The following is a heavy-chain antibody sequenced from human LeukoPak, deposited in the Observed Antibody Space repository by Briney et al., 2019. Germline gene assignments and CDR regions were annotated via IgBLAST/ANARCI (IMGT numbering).Heavy chain of an antibody. CDR1: GFTFGDYA. Sequence: GSLRLSCTVSGFTFGDYAMGWVRQAPGKGLEWVGLIRRKVSGATTEYAASVKGRFTISRDDSKSIAYLQINSLKTEDTAMYYCTRNIYCSGGSCSYYFDYWGQGTLVTVSS. CDR3: TRNIYCSGGSCSYYFDY. V-gene: IGHV3-49*04. D-gene: IGHD2-15*01. J-gene: IGHJ4*02. CDR2: IRRKVSGATT.